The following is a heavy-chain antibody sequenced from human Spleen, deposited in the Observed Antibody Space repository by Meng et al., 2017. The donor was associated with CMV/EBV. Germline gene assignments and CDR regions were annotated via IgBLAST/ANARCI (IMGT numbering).Heavy chain of an antibody. Sequence: GGSLRLSCAASGFTFSSYAMSWVRQAPGTGLEWVSTISGSGDRTYYADSVKGRFTISRDNSKNTLYLQMNSLRAEDTALYYCAKSGRSSKPYYFDFWGQGALVTVSS. V-gene: IGHV3-23*01. CDR1: GFTFSSYA. J-gene: IGHJ4*02. CDR2: ISGSGDRT. D-gene: IGHD6-6*01. CDR3: AKSGRSSKPYYFDF.